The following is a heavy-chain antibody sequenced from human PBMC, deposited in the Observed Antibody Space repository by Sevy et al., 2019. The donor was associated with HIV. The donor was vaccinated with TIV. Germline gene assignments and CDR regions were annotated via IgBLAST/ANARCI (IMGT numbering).Heavy chain of an antibody. D-gene: IGHD3-22*01. V-gene: IGHV3-30-3*01. CDR3: ARDNSGYFFFDY. Sequence: GGSLRLSCAASGFTFGSYTLHWVRQAPGKGLEWVALISQTYDGSKKYYIDSVQGRFPISRDNSKNTLYLQMDSLRPEDTAVYYCARDNSGYFFFDYWGQGTLVTVSS. J-gene: IGHJ4*02. CDR2: ISQTYDGSKK. CDR1: GFTFGSYT.